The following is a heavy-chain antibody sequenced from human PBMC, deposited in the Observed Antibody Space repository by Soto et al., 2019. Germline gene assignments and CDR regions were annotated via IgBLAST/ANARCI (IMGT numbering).Heavy chain of an antibody. Sequence: QVQLQESGPGLVKPSETLYLTCTVSGGSITGYYWTWIRQPPGKGLEWIGYVFYKGNTNYNPSLKSRVTISVDTSANQFSLRLSSVTAADTAVYYCARSGDSFGFTDYWGQGTLVTVSS. CDR1: GGSITGYY. J-gene: IGHJ4*02. V-gene: IGHV4-59*01. D-gene: IGHD5-18*01. CDR3: ARSGDSFGFTDY. CDR2: VFYKGNT.